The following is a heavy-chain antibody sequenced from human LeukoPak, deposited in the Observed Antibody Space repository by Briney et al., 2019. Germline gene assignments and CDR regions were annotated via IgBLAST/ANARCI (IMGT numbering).Heavy chain of an antibody. Sequence: SETLSLTCAVYGGSFSGYYWSWIRQPPGKGLEWFGEINHSGSTNYNPSLKSRVTISVDTSKSQFSLKLSSVTAADTAVYYCARGHCSSTSCYYYYGMDVWGQGTTVTVSS. CDR1: GGSFSGYY. CDR2: INHSGST. CDR3: ARGHCSSTSCYYYYGMDV. J-gene: IGHJ6*02. V-gene: IGHV4-34*01. D-gene: IGHD2-2*01.